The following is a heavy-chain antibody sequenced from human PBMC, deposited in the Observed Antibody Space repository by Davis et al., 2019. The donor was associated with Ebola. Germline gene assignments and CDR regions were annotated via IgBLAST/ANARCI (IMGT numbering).Heavy chain of an antibody. V-gene: IGHV1-2*06. CDR2: INPNSGGT. D-gene: IGHD2-2*01. CDR1: GYTFTSYY. J-gene: IGHJ4*02. Sequence: ASVKVSCRASGYTFTSYYMHWVRQAPGQGLEWMGRINPNSGGTNSAQKFQGRVTMTRDTSISTAYMELSRLTSDDTAVYYCARDPYCSDISCYFDYWGQGTLVTVSS. CDR3: ARDPYCSDISCYFDY.